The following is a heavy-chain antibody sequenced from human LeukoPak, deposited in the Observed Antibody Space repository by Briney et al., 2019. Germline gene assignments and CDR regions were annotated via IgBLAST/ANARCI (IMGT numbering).Heavy chain of an antibody. D-gene: IGHD3-9*01. CDR2: ISYDGSNK. V-gene: IGHV3-30-3*01. Sequence: GGSLRLSCAASGFTFSSYAMHWVRQAPGKGLEWVAVISYDGSNKYYADSVKGRFTISRDNSKNTLYLQMNSLRAEDTAVYYCARSNENELHYDISTGEDYWGQGTLVTVSS. J-gene: IGHJ4*02. CDR1: GFTFSSYA. CDR3: ARSNENELHYDISTGEDY.